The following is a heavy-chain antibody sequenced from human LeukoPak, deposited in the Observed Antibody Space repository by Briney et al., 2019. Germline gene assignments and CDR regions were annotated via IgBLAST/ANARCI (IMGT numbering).Heavy chain of an antibody. Sequence: ASVKVSCKASGGTFSSYAISWVRQAPGQGLEWMGGIIPIFGTANYAQKSQGRVTITTDESTSTAYMELSSLRSEDTAVYYCAKDRSRAPAGIDWFDPWGQGTLVTVSS. J-gene: IGHJ5*02. CDR1: GGTFSSYA. CDR3: AKDRSRAPAGIDWFDP. V-gene: IGHV1-69*05. CDR2: IIPIFGTA. D-gene: IGHD3-10*01.